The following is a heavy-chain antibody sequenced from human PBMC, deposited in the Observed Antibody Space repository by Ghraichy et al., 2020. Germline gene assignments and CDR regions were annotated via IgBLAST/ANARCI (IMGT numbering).Heavy chain of an antibody. CDR3: TREAAGAADY. D-gene: IGHD6-25*01. J-gene: IGHJ4*02. CDR2: IFYSGNT. Sequence: GSLRLSCTVSGGSISTTSYHWGWVRQPPGKGLEWIGSIFYSGNTYYSPSLQSRVTLSVDTSKNRFSLTLSSMTAADTAVYFCTREAAGAADYWGQGTLVTVSS. CDR1: GGSISTTSYH. V-gene: IGHV4-39*02.